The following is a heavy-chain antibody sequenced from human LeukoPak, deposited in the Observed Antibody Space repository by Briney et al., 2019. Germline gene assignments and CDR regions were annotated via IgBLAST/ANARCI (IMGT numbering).Heavy chain of an antibody. CDR3: AGAYYYDSSGPDY. V-gene: IGHV3-23*01. D-gene: IGHD3-22*01. CDR2: ISGSGGST. Sequence: GGSLRLSCAASGFTFSSYAMSWVRQAPGKGLEWVSAISGSGGSTYYAGSVKGRFTISRDNSKNTLYLQMNSLRAEDTAVYYCAGAYYYDSSGPDYWGQGTLVTVSS. CDR1: GFTFSSYA. J-gene: IGHJ4*02.